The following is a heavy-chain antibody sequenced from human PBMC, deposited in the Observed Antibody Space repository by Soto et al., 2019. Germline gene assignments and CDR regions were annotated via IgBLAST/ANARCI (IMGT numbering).Heavy chain of an antibody. Sequence: QVQLVQSGAEVKKPGASVKVSCKASGYTFTSYDINWVRQATGQGLEWMGWMNPNSGNTGYAQKFQGRVTMTRNTSISTAYVELSSLRSEDTAVYYCARPSITIFGVVEYYFDYWGQGTLVTVSS. D-gene: IGHD3-3*01. CDR2: MNPNSGNT. J-gene: IGHJ4*02. CDR1: GYTFTSYD. V-gene: IGHV1-8*01. CDR3: ARPSITIFGVVEYYFDY.